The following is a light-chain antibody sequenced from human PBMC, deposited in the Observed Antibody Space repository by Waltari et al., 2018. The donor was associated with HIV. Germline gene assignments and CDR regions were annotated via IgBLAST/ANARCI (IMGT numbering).Light chain of an antibody. CDR1: KLGDKY. CDR2: QDS. Sequence: PPSVSVSPGQTASITCSGDKLGDKYACWYQQKPGQSPVLVIYQDSKRPSGIPERFSGSNSGNTATLTISGTQAMDEADYYCQAWDSSTEVFGGGTKLTVL. J-gene: IGLJ2*01. CDR3: QAWDSSTEV. V-gene: IGLV3-1*01.